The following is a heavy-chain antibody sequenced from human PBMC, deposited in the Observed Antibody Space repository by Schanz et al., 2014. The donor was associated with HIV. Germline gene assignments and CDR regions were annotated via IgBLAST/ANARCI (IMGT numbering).Heavy chain of an antibody. Sequence: QVQVVQSGAEVKKPGSSVKVSCKASGGTFSSYAISWVRQAPGQGLEWMGWMNPNSGVTEDAQKFQGRVTMTRDTSISTAYMEVSRLRSDDTAVYYCARGVVGATTDVFDYWGQGTLVTVSS. D-gene: IGHD1-26*01. CDR3: ARGVVGATTDVFDY. CDR2: MNPNSGVT. V-gene: IGHV1-2*02. CDR1: GGTFSSYA. J-gene: IGHJ4*02.